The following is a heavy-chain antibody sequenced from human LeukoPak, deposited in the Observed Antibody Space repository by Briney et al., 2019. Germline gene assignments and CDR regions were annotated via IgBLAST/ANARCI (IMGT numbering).Heavy chain of an antibody. D-gene: IGHD1-26*01. CDR1: GFTFSSYA. CDR3: ARSSGSYPALDI. Sequence: GGSLRLSCAASGFTFSSYAMHWVRQAPGKGLEYVSAISSNGGSTYYADSVKGRFAISRDNSKNTLYLQMGSLRAEDMAVYYCARSSGSYPALDIWGQGTMVTVSS. J-gene: IGHJ3*02. CDR2: ISSNGGST. V-gene: IGHV3-64*02.